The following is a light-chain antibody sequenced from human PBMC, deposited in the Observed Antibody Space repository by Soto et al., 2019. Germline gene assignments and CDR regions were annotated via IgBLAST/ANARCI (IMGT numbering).Light chain of an antibody. CDR2: DVN. V-gene: IGLV2-14*01. Sequence: QSALTQPASVSGSPGQSITLSCTGTSSDVGAYSYVSWYQQHPGEAPKLMIYDVNDRPSGVSNRFSGSKSGNTASLTISGLQAEDEADYYCTSYTISNTYVFGTGTKVTVL. J-gene: IGLJ1*01. CDR3: TSYTISNTYV. CDR1: SSDVGAYSY.